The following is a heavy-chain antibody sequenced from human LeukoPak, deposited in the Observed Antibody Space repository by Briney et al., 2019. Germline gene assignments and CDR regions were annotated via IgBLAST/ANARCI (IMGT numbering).Heavy chain of an antibody. V-gene: IGHV5-51*01. J-gene: IGHJ4*02. D-gene: IGHD3-16*01. Sequence: GESLKISCEGSGYRFPRYLTGRVRQVPGKGLEWMGIFNPGNSNSRYNPSFQGQVIISADTSISTAYLQWSGLKASDTAIYYCARGGDYYDYWGQGTLVTVSS. CDR3: ARGGDYYDY. CDR2: FNPGNSNS. CDR1: GYRFPRYL.